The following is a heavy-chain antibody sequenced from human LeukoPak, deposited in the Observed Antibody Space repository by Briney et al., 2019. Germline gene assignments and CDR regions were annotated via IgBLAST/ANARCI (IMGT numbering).Heavy chain of an antibody. CDR1: GYTFSIYG. Sequence: ASVKVSCKASGYTFSIYGISWVRQAPGQGLEWMGWISPYNGKTNFAQKVQGRVTMTTDTSTSTAYMELRSLRSDDTAVYYCARVEKIAVGGRDYFDYWGQGTLVTVSS. CDR2: ISPYNGKT. V-gene: IGHV1-18*01. CDR3: ARVEKIAVGGRDYFDY. J-gene: IGHJ4*02. D-gene: IGHD6-19*01.